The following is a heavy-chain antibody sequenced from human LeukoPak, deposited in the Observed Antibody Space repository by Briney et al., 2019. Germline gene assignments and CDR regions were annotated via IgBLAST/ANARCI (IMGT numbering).Heavy chain of an antibody. Sequence: TGGSLRLSCAASGFSFSNFWMSWVRQAPEKGLEWVSSITSGTTYIYYADSVRGRFTLSRDNAKNSLYLQMNSLRAEDTAVYYCARWPYSSSYYFDYWGQGTLVTVSS. CDR1: GFSFSNFW. CDR3: ARWPYSSSYYFDY. J-gene: IGHJ4*02. CDR2: ITSGTTYI. V-gene: IGHV3-21*01. D-gene: IGHD6-6*01.